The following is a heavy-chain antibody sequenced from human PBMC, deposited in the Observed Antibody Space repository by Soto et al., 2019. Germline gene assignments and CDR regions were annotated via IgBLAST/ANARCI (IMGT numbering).Heavy chain of an antibody. CDR2: IISSSSYI. CDR3: ARDSAGNDY. J-gene: IGHJ4*02. CDR1: GFTFSSYS. D-gene: IGHD1-26*01. V-gene: IGHV3-21*01. Sequence: XGSLRLSCSASGFTFSSYSMNWVRQAPGKGLDWVSSIISSSSYIYYADSVKGRFTISRDNAKNSLYLQMNSLRAEDTAVYYCARDSAGNDYWGQGTLVTVSS.